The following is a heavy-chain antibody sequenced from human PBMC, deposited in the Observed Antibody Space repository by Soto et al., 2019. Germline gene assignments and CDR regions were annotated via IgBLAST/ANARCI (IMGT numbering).Heavy chain of an antibody. D-gene: IGHD1-1*01. J-gene: IGHJ6*02. V-gene: IGHV3-7*01. CDR1: GLTFSSYA. CDR3: ARDQLRGYYYYGMDV. Sequence: VGSLRLSCAASGLTFSSYAMHWVRQAPGKGLEWVANIKQDGSEKYYVDSVKGRFTISRDNAKNSLYLQMNSLRAEDTAVYYCARDQLRGYYYYGMDVWGQGTTVTVSS. CDR2: IKQDGSEK.